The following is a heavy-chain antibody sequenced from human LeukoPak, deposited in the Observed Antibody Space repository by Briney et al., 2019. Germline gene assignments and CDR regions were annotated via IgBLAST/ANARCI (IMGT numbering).Heavy chain of an antibody. CDR2: MNGNGDKV. Sequence: GSLRLSCAASGFTFSSYAMAWVRQAPGKGLEWVSGMNGNGDKVYYADSVKGRFTISRDNSKNTLYLQMNSLRGEDTAVYYCAKRDYYDSDHYYPLFDYWGQGTLVTVSS. CDR3: AKRDYYDSDHYYPLFDY. V-gene: IGHV3-23*01. D-gene: IGHD3-22*01. CDR1: GFTFSSYA. J-gene: IGHJ4*02.